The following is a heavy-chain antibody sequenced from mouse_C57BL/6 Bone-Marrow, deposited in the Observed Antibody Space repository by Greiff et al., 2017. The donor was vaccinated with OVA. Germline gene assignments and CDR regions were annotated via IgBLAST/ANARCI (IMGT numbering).Heavy chain of an antibody. CDR2: ISRGSSTI. V-gene: IGHV5-17*01. CDR1: GFTFSDYG. D-gene: IGHD1-1*01. J-gene: IGHJ2*01. CDR3: ARSDYYGSSHTDY. Sequence: VQLQESGGGLVKPGGSLKLSCAASGFTFSDYGMHWVRQAPEQGLEWVAYISRGSSTIYYADTVQGRSTISRDNATNTLFLQMTSLRSEDTAMYYCARSDYYGSSHTDYWGQGTTLTVSS.